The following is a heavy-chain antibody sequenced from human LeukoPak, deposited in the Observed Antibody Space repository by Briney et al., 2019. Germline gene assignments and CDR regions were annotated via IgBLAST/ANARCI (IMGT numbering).Heavy chain of an antibody. Sequence: GGSLRLSCAASGFTFSSYAMSWVRQALGKGLEWVSAISGSGGSTYYADSVKGRFTISRDNSKNTLYLQMNSLRAEDTAVYYCASQNYGDYVPFDYWGQGTLVTVSS. CDR2: ISGSGGST. CDR3: ASQNYGDYVPFDY. V-gene: IGHV3-23*01. J-gene: IGHJ4*02. CDR1: GFTFSSYA. D-gene: IGHD4-17*01.